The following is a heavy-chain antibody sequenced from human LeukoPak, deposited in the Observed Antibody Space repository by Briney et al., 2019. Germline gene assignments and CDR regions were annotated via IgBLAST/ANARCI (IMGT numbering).Heavy chain of an antibody. V-gene: IGHV1-18*01. CDR2: ISAYNGNT. J-gene: IGHJ5*02. CDR3: ARDRGARGIQLWLLGNNWFDP. CDR1: GYTFTSYV. D-gene: IGHD5-18*01. Sequence: ASVKVSCKASGYTFTSYVISGVRQAPGQGLEWMGWISAYNGNTKYPQNLQGRVTMTTYTSTSTAYMEVRSLRSDDTAVYYCARDRGARGIQLWLLGNNWFDPWGQGTLVTVSS.